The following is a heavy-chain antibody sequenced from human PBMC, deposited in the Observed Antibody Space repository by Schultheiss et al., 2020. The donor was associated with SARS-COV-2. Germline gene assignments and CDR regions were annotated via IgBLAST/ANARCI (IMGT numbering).Heavy chain of an antibody. CDR1: GGSFSGYY. CDR3: ARGTDIVVVVAAFFDY. V-gene: IGHV4-34*01. Sequence: SETLSLTCAVYGGSFSGYYWSWIRQPPGKGLEWIGYIYYSGSTYYNPSLKSRVTISVDTSKNQFSLKLSSVTAADTAVYYCARGTDIVVVVAAFFDYWGQGTLVTVSS. D-gene: IGHD2-15*01. J-gene: IGHJ4*02. CDR2: IYYSGST.